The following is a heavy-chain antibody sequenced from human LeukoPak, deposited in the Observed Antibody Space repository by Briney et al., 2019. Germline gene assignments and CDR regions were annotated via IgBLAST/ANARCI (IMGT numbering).Heavy chain of an antibody. CDR2: ISSNGGST. CDR3: ARAEGRRTSSSWYRGAFDI. Sequence: SGGSLRLSCAASGFTFSRHPMHWVRQAPGKGLEYVSAISSNGGSTYYANSVKGRFTISRDNSKNTLYLQMGSLRAEDMAVYYCARAEGRRTSSSWYRGAFDIWGQGTLVTVSS. D-gene: IGHD6-13*01. J-gene: IGHJ4*02. V-gene: IGHV3-64*01. CDR1: GFTFSRHP.